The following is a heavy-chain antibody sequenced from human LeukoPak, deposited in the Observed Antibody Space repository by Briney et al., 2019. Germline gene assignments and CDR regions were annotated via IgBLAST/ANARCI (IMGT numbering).Heavy chain of an antibody. V-gene: IGHV1-46*01. CDR2: INPSGYST. Sequence: ASVKVSCKASGYTFTSYYMHWVRQAPGQGLEWMGIINPSGYSTSYAQKFQGRVTLTRDTSTSTFYMDLSSLRSEDTAVYYCARAPGFWSGYYIDYWGQGTLVTVSS. CDR1: GYTFTSYY. CDR3: ARAPGFWSGYYIDY. J-gene: IGHJ4*02. D-gene: IGHD3-3*01.